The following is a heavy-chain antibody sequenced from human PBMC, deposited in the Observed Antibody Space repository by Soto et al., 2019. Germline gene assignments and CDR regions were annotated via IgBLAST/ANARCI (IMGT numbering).Heavy chain of an antibody. J-gene: IGHJ6*02. V-gene: IGHV3-30*18. Sequence: GGSLRLSCAVSGFTVSNNYMSWVRQAPGKGLEGVSVISNDGTNKYLADSVKGRLTLSRDNSRNTLSLEINNLRPEDTAVYYCGKDTLDCSGGDCPLYYYYGMDVWGQGTTVTVSS. CDR1: GFTVSNNY. CDR3: GKDTLDCSGGDCPLYYYYGMDV. D-gene: IGHD2-15*01. CDR2: ISNDGTNK.